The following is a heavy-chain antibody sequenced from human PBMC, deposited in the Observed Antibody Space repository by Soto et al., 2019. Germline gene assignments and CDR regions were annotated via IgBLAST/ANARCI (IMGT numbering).Heavy chain of an antibody. Sequence: GGSLRLSCAASGFTFTSYSMNWVRQAPGKGLEWVSYIRGTTHYADSVKGRFTNYRENARSSLYLQMNSLRADDTAVYYCARDDSFAFDIWGQGTMVTV. J-gene: IGHJ3*02. V-gene: IGHV3-48*01. CDR3: ARDDSFAFDI. CDR1: GFTFTSYS. D-gene: IGHD2-21*01. CDR2: IRGTT.